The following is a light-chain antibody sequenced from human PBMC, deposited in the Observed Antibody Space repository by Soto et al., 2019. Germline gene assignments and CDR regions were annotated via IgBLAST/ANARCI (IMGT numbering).Light chain of an antibody. Sequence: IMLKESPATLSLSPEERATLSCRASQSVDRYLAWYQQRPGQAPRLLIYDASNRATDVPPRFSGSGSGTDFTLTISSLEPADFAVYYCQQRSDWPWTFGQGTKVDIK. CDR1: QSVDRY. V-gene: IGKV3-11*01. CDR2: DAS. J-gene: IGKJ1*01. CDR3: QQRSDWPWT.